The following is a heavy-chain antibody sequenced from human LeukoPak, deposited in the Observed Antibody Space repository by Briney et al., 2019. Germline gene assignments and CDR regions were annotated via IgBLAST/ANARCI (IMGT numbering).Heavy chain of an antibody. CDR3: ASPLLGGMDV. CDR2: ISSSSSYI. Sequence: GGSLRLSCAASGFTFSSYSMNWVRQAPGRGLEWVSSISSSSSYIYYADSVKGRFTISRDNAKNSLYLQMNSLRAEDTAVYYCASPLLGGMDVWGKGTTVTVSS. D-gene: IGHD3-16*01. V-gene: IGHV3-21*01. J-gene: IGHJ6*04. CDR1: GFTFSSYS.